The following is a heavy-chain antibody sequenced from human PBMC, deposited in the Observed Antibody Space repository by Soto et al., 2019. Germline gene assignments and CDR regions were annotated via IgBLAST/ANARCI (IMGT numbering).Heavy chain of an antibody. J-gene: IGHJ6*02. CDR1: GYTFTSYG. CDR2: ISAYNGNT. V-gene: IGHV1-18*01. CDR3: ARFSGGSYNTYYFYYGMDV. Sequence: ASVKVSCKASGYTFTSYGISWVRQAPGQGLDWMGWISAYNGNTKYAQDLQGRVTMTTDTSTSTAYMEPRSLRSDDTAVYYCARFSGGSYNTYYFYYGMDVWGQGTTVTVSS. D-gene: IGHD2-15*01.